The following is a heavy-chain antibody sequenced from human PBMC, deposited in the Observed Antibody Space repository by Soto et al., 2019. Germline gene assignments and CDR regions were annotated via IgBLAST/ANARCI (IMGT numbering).Heavy chain of an antibody. CDR2: ISSNGGST. D-gene: IGHD2-15*01. CDR3: ARGAGWFDY. CDR1: GFTFSSYA. J-gene: IGHJ4*02. V-gene: IGHV3-64*02. Sequence: EVQLVESGDGLVQLGGSLRLSCAASGFTFSSYAMHWVRQAPGKGMEYVSAISSNGGSTYYADSVKGRFTISRDNSKNTLYLQMGSLRAEDMAVYYCARGAGWFDYWGQGTLVTVSS.